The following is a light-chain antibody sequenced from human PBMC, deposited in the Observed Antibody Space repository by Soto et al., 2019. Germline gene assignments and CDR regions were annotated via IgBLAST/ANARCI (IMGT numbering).Light chain of an antibody. CDR1: QSISSW. CDR2: DSS. J-gene: IGKJ5*01. CDR3: QQSYTTPIT. V-gene: IGKV1-5*01. Sequence: DIQMTQSPSTLPASVVDRVTITCRASQSISSWLAWYQQKPGRAPKLLIYDSSSLESGVPSRLSGSGSGTDFTLTISSLQPEDFATYYCQQSYTTPITFGQGTRLEIK.